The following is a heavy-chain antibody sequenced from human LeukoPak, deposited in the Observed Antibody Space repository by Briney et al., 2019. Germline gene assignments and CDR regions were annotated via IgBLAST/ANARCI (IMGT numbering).Heavy chain of an antibody. Sequence: SETLSLTCTVSGGSISRSSYYWGWVRQPPGKGLEWIGSIYYSGSTYYNPSLKSRVTISIDTSKNQFSLKLSSVTAADTAVYYCARDVRTIVGASRAFDIWGQGTMVTVSS. CDR1: GGSISRSSYY. J-gene: IGHJ3*02. CDR3: ARDVRTIVGASRAFDI. V-gene: IGHV4-39*07. D-gene: IGHD1-26*01. CDR2: IYYSGST.